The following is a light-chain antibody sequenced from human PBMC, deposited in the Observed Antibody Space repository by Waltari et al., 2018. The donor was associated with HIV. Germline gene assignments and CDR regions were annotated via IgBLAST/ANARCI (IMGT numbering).Light chain of an antibody. J-gene: IGKJ1*01. V-gene: IGKV1-6*01. Sequence: AIQMTQSPSSLSASVGDRVTITCRASQGIRNDLGWFQHKPGKAPKLLIYTASSLQSGVPSRFSGSGSGTDFTLTINNLQPEDFATYYCLQDYNYPLTFGQGTKVEVK. CDR2: TAS. CDR3: LQDYNYPLT. CDR1: QGIRND.